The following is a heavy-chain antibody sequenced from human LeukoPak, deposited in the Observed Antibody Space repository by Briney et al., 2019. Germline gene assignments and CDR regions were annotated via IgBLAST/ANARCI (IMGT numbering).Heavy chain of an antibody. CDR3: ARLIDSSGLDY. D-gene: IGHD6-19*01. CDR2: IIPILGIA. CDR1: GGTFSSYA. J-gene: IGHJ4*02. Sequence: SVKVSCKASGGTFSSYAISWVRQAPGQGLEWMGRIIPILGIANYAQKFQGRVTITADKSTSTAYMELSSLRSEDTAVYYCARLIDSSGLDYWGQGTLVTVSS. V-gene: IGHV1-69*04.